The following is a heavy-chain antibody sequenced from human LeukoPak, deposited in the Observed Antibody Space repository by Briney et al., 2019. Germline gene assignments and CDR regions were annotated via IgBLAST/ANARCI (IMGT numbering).Heavy chain of an antibody. J-gene: IGHJ4*02. CDR1: GFTFSSYA. CDR2: ISGSGGGT. Sequence: PGGSLRLSCAASGFTFSSYAMSWVRQAPGKGLEWVSAISGSGGGTYYADSVKGRFTISRDNSKNTLYLQMNSLRAEDTAVYYCAKDTCSSTSCYFDYWGQGTLVTVSS. D-gene: IGHD2-2*01. CDR3: AKDTCSSTSCYFDY. V-gene: IGHV3-23*01.